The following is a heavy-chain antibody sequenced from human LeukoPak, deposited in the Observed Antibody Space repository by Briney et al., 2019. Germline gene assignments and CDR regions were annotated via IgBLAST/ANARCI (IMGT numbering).Heavy chain of an antibody. CDR2: IKSKTDGGKT. Sequence: GGSLRLSCAASGFTFSNAWMSWVRQAPGKGLEWVGRIKSKTDGGKTDYAARVKGRFTISRDDSKNTLYLQMNSLKTEDTAVYYCTTDSGQLERRPVRWFDPWGQGTLVTVSS. CDR3: TTDSGQLERRPVRWFDP. CDR1: GFTFSNAW. V-gene: IGHV3-15*01. D-gene: IGHD1-1*01. J-gene: IGHJ5*02.